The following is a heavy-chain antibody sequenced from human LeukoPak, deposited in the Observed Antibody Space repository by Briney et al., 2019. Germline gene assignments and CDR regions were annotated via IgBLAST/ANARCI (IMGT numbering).Heavy chain of an antibody. CDR2: INPNSGGT. V-gene: IGHV1-2*02. J-gene: IGHJ4*02. CDR3: GRASSGWYHRFDY. CDR1: GYTFTGYY. Sequence: ASVKVSCKASGYTFTGYYMHWVRQAPGQGLEWMGWINPNSGGTNYAQKVQGRVTMTRHTSISTAYMELSRLRSDDTAVYYCGRASSGWYHRFDYWGQGTLVTVSS. D-gene: IGHD6-19*01.